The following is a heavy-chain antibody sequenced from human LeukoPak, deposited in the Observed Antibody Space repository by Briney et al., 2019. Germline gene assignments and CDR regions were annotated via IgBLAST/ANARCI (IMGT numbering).Heavy chain of an antibody. CDR2: INPNSGGT. Sequence: ASVKVSCKASGYTFTSYYMHWVRQAPGQGLEWMGWINPNSGGTNYAQKFQGRVTMTRDTSISTAYMELSRLRSDDTAVYYCVRDLGEYSSSSGPWGQGTLVTVSS. D-gene: IGHD6-6*01. CDR1: GYTFTSYY. J-gene: IGHJ5*02. V-gene: IGHV1-2*02. CDR3: VRDLGEYSSSSGP.